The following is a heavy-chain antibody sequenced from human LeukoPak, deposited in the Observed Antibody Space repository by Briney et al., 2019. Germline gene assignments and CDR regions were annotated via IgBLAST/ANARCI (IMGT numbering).Heavy chain of an antibody. CDR1: RYTFTGYY. J-gene: IGHJ4*02. D-gene: IGHD3-22*01. V-gene: IGHV1-2*06. CDR2: INPNSGGT. Sequence: ASVKVSCKTSRYTFTGYYMHWVRQAPGQGLEWMGRINPNSGGTNYAQKFQGRVTMTRDTSISTAYMELSRLRSDDTAVYHCAREASSGNDYWGQGTLVTVSS. CDR3: AREASSGNDY.